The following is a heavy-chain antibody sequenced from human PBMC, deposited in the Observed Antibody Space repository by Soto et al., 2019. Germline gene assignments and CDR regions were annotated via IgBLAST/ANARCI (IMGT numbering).Heavy chain of an antibody. CDR1: AFTVSSNY. CDR2: IYSGGST. Sequence: GGSLRLSCAASAFTVSSNYMSWVRQAPGKGLEWVSVIYSGGSTYYADSVKGRFTISRDNSKNTLYLQMNSLRAEDTAVYYCVRSGSRGPFDYWGQGKLVTVSS. D-gene: IGHD3-22*01. CDR3: VRSGSRGPFDY. J-gene: IGHJ4*02. V-gene: IGHV3-53*01.